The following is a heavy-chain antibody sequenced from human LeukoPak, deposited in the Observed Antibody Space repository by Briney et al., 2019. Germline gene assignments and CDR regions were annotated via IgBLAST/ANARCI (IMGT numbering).Heavy chain of an antibody. Sequence: SQTLSLTCAISGDSVSSNSAAWNWIRQSPSRGLEWLGRTYYRSKWYNDYAVSVKSRITINPDTSKNQFSLQLNSVTPEDTAVYYCARDRSYDSSGYEFDAFDIWGQGTMVTVSS. CDR3: ARDRSYDSSGYEFDAFDI. CDR1: GDSVSSNSAA. V-gene: IGHV6-1*01. D-gene: IGHD3-22*01. J-gene: IGHJ3*02. CDR2: TYYRSKWYN.